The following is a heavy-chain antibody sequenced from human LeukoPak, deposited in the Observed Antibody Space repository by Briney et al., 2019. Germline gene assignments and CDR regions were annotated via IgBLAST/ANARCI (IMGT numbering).Heavy chain of an antibody. CDR3: VRKAMTIFFLVYYLDV. V-gene: IGHV3-48*01. CDR2: ISSSSTI. CDR1: GFSFSSNS. Sequence: GGSLRLSCAASGFSFSSNSMNWVRQAPGKGLEWVSYISSSSTIYYADSVKGRFTISRDNAKNSLYLQMNSLRAEDTAVYFCVRKAMTIFFLVYYLDVWGKGTTVTVSS. J-gene: IGHJ6*03. D-gene: IGHD3-9*01.